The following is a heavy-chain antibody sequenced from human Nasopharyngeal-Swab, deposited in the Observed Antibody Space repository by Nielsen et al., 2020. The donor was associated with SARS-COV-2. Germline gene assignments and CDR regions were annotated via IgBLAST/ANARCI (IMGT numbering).Heavy chain of an antibody. Sequence: GESLKISCAASGFTFSSYAMRWVRQAPGKGLEWVSAISGSGGSTYYADSVKGRFTISRDNSKNTLYLQMNSLRAEDTAVYYCAKDPYYDFWCGYYFDYWGQGTLVTVSS. V-gene: IGHV3-23*01. CDR1: GFTFSSYA. CDR3: AKDPYYDFWCGYYFDY. J-gene: IGHJ4*02. D-gene: IGHD3-3*01. CDR2: ISGSGGST.